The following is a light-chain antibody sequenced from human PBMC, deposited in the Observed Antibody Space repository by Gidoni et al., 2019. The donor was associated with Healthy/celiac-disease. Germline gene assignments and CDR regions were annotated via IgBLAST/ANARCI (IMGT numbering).Light chain of an antibody. Sequence: DIQMTQSPPSLSASVGDRVTITCRASQSISSYLNWYQQKPGKAPKLLIYAASSLQSGVPSMFSGSGSGTDFTLTISSLQPEDFATYYCQQSYSTLSLTFGQGTRLEIK. CDR1: QSISSY. CDR2: AAS. J-gene: IGKJ5*01. V-gene: IGKV1-39*01. CDR3: QQSYSTLSLT.